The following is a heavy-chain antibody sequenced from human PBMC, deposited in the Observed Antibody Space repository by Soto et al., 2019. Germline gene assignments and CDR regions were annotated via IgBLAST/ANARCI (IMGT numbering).Heavy chain of an antibody. CDR3: AKDLAYTWMFDY. V-gene: IGHV3-30-3*01. CDR1: GFTFSSYA. J-gene: IGHJ4*02. Sequence: GGSLRLSCAASGFTFSSYAMHWVRQAPGKGLEWVALISYDGSDKDYADSVKGRFTISRDNSKNTLYLQMNSLRAEDTAVYYCAKDLAYTWMFDYWGQGTLVPSPQ. CDR2: ISYDGSDK. D-gene: IGHD1-20*01.